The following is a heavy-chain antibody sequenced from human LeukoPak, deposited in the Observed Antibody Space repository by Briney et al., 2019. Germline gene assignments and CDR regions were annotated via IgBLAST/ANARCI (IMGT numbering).Heavy chain of an antibody. J-gene: IGHJ4*02. Sequence: GGSLRLSCAASGFTFSSYWMHWVRHAPGKGLVWVSGISGSGGGTYYADSVKGRFTISRDNSKNTLYLQMNSLRAEDTAVYYCAKGALYNWNDVWGQGTLVTVSS. CDR3: AKGALYNWNDV. V-gene: IGHV3-23*01. CDR2: ISGSGGGT. D-gene: IGHD1-20*01. CDR1: GFTFSSYW.